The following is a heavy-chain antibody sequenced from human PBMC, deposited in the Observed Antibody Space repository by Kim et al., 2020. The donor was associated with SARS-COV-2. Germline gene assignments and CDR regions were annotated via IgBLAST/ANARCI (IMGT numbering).Heavy chain of an antibody. D-gene: IGHD7-27*01. CDR2: VYYSGIT. J-gene: IGHJ4*02. CDR1: GGSISSSDYY. V-gene: IGHV4-39*02. Sequence: SETLSLTCTVSGGSISSSDYYWTWIRQPPGKGLEWIGSVYYSGITYYNPSLKSRFAISVDTSKNHFSLRLSSVTAAHTAVYYCATSKTGAAHDYWGQGSLVTVSS. CDR3: ATSKTGAAHDY.